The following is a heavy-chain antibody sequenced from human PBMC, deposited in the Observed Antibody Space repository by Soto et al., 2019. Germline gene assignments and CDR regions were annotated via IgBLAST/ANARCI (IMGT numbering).Heavy chain of an antibody. CDR3: VRVTTFYDVLTSSYDLNYFDY. D-gene: IGHD3-9*01. J-gene: IGHJ4*02. CDR2: ISGIGCST. Sequence: GGSLSLSCAASGFTFTSFAVSWVLQAPGKGLAWVSAISGIGCSTYYAESVKGRFTISSDNSKNTLYLQMNNLRVEDTAVYFCVRVTTFYDVLTSSYDLNYFDYWGQGTRVTVSS. V-gene: IGHV3-23*01. CDR1: GFTFTSFA.